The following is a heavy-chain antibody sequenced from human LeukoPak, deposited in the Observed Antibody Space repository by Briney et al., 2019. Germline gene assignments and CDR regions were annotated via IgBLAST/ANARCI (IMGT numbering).Heavy chain of an antibody. V-gene: IGHV4-31*03. CDR2: IYYSGST. CDR3: YSGGNFEAFDI. D-gene: IGHD4-23*01. J-gene: IGHJ3*02. CDR1: GGSISSGGYY. Sequence: SETLSLTCTVSGGSISSGGYYWSWIRQHPGKGLEWIGYIYYSGSTYYNPSLKSRVTISVDTSKNQFSLRFNSVTAADTAVYFCYSGGNFEAFDIWGQGTMVTVSS.